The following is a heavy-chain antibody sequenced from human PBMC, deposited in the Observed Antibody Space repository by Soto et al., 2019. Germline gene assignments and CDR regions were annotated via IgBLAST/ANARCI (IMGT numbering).Heavy chain of an antibody. CDR2: IYYSGGT. V-gene: IGHV4-31*03. J-gene: IGHJ6*02. CDR3: ARDRGALGMDV. D-gene: IGHD3-10*01. Sequence: SEPLSLTCTVSGDSSSRGGYYCSWIRQHPGKGLEWIGYIYYSGGTYYNPSLKSRVTISVDTSKNQFSLKLSSMTAADTAVYYCARDRGALGMDVWGQGTTVTVSS. CDR1: GDSSSRGGYY.